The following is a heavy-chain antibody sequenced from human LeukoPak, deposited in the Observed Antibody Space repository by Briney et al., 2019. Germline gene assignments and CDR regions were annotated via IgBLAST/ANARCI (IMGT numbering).Heavy chain of an antibody. Sequence: PSETLSLTCTVSGGSISSSSYYWGWIRQPPGKGLEWIGSIYYSGSTYYNPSLKSRVTISVDTSKNQFSLKLSSVTAADTAVYYCARVDSSSWYDYWGQGILVTVSS. V-gene: IGHV4-39*07. D-gene: IGHD6-13*01. J-gene: IGHJ4*02. CDR1: GGSISSSSYY. CDR3: ARVDSSSWYDY. CDR2: IYYSGST.